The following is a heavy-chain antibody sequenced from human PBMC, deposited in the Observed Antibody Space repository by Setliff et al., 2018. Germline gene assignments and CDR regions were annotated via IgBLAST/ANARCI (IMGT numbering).Heavy chain of an antibody. CDR1: GGSISSSSHY. J-gene: IGHJ4*02. CDR3: ARDMGQPYYFES. D-gene: IGHD1-1*01. Sequence: SETLSLTCTVSGGSISSSSHYWGWIRQPPGKGLEWIGSIYYTGSTYYNPSLKSRVTMSVDTSKRQFSLKLGSTTAADTAVYYCARDMGQPYYFESWGLGTLVTVSS. V-gene: IGHV4-39*07. CDR2: IYYTGST.